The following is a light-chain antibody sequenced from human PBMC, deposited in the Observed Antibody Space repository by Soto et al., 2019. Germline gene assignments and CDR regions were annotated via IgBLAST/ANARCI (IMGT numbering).Light chain of an antibody. CDR3: QQRSNWPPT. Sequence: ETVMTQSPATLSVSPGERATLSCRASQSVNSNLAWYQQKLGQAPRVLIFGASTRATGIPARFSGSGSGTEFSLTINSLQSEDFAVYYCQQRSNWPPTFGQGTKVEIK. CDR1: QSVNSN. CDR2: GAS. J-gene: IGKJ1*01. V-gene: IGKV3-15*01.